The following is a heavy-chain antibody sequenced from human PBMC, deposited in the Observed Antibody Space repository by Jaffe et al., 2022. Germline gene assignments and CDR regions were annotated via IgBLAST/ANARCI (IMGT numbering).Heavy chain of an antibody. Sequence: EVQLVESGGVVVQPGGSLRLSCAASGFTFDDYAMHWVRQAPGKGLEWVSLISWDGGSTYYADSVKGRFTISRDNSKNSLYLQMNSLRAEDTALYYCAKDISAEMATIGFDYWGQGTLVTVSS. D-gene: IGHD5-12*01. CDR3: AKDISAEMATIGFDY. V-gene: IGHV3-43D*04. CDR2: ISWDGGST. CDR1: GFTFDDYA. J-gene: IGHJ4*02.